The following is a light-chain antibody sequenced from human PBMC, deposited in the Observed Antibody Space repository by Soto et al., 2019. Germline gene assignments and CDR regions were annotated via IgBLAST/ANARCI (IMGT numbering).Light chain of an antibody. CDR3: QQYNNWPRT. CDR2: RAS. J-gene: IGKJ1*01. V-gene: IGKV3-15*01. Sequence: EIVMTQSPATLSVSPGERATLSCRASQSVSSNLAWYQHKPGQAPRLLIYRASTRATGIPARFSGSGSGTEFTLTISSLQSEDFAVYYCQQYNNWPRTFGQGTKVEIK. CDR1: QSVSSN.